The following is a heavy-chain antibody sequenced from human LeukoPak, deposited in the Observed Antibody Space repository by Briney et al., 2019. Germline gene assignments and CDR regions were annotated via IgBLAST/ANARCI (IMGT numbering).Heavy chain of an antibody. V-gene: IGHV3-43*02. CDR2: ISGDGGST. J-gene: IGHJ4*02. Sequence: GGSLRLSCAASGFTFDDYAMHWVRQAPGKGLEWVSLISGDGGSTYYADSVKGRFTISRDNSKNSLYLQMNSLRTEDTALYYCAKDRNNLAYCGGDCYSLDYWGQGTLVTVPS. CDR1: GFTFDDYA. D-gene: IGHD2-21*02. CDR3: AKDRNNLAYCGGDCYSLDY.